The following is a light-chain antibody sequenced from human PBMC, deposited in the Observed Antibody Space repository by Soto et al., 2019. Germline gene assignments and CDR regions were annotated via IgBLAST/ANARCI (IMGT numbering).Light chain of an antibody. CDR1: QNVRSNY. CDR2: GTS. V-gene: IGKV3-20*01. J-gene: IGKJ2*01. CDR3: QQYGDSPGT. Sequence: EIVLTQSPGTLSLSPGERATLSCRASQNVRSNYLAWYQQKPGQAPSLLIYGTSGRTGGTPDRFTGSGSGTDFTLTISKLEPEDFAVYCWQQYGDSPGTFGQGTKLEIK.